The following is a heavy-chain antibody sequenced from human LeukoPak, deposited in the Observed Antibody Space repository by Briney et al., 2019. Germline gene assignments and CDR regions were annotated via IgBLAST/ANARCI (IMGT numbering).Heavy chain of an antibody. J-gene: IGHJ5*02. CDR1: GGSISSGGYY. CDR2: IYYSGST. Sequence: SETLSLTCAVSGGSISSGGYYWSWIRQHPGKGLEWIGYIYYSGSTYYNPSLKSRVTISVDTSKNQFSLKLSSVTAADTAVYYCARLLFNWNYCLDPWGQGTLVTVSS. V-gene: IGHV4-31*11. CDR3: ARLLFNWNYCLDP. D-gene: IGHD1-20*01.